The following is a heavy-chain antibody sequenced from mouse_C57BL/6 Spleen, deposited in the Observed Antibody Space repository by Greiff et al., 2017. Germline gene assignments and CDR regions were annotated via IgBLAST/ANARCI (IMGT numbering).Heavy chain of an antibody. CDR2: IDPYDSYT. CDR1: GYTFTSYW. CDR3: AGAYYVSSWGFAY. V-gene: IGHV1-69*01. D-gene: IGHD1-1*01. Sequence: QVQLQQPGAELVMPGASVKLSCKASGYTFTSYWMHWVKQRPGQGLEWIGEIDPYDSYTNYNQKFKGKSTLTVDKSSSTAYMQLSSLTSEDSAVYYCAGAYYVSSWGFAYWGQGTLVTVSA. J-gene: IGHJ3*01.